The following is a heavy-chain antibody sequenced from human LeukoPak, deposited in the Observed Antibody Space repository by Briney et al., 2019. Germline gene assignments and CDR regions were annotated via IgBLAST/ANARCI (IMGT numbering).Heavy chain of an antibody. Sequence: SETLSLTCGVYGGSYSDYYWSWIRQPPGKGLEWIGEINHSGITNYNPSLKSRVTISLDTSKNQFSLKLISVTAADTAVYYCARGLWFGDENPPYFDYWGQGILVTVSS. J-gene: IGHJ4*02. V-gene: IGHV4-34*01. D-gene: IGHD3-10*01. CDR1: GGSYSDYY. CDR3: ARGLWFGDENPPYFDY. CDR2: INHSGIT.